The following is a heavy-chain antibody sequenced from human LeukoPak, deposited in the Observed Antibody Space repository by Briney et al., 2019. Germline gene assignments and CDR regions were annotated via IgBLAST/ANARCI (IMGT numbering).Heavy chain of an antibody. J-gene: IGHJ3*02. D-gene: IGHD3-22*01. Sequence: PSETLSLTCAVYGGSFSGYYWSWIRQPPGKGLEWIGYIYYSGSTNYNPSLKSRVTISVDTSKNQFSLKLSSVTAADTAVYYCAREGDYYDSRPDAFDIWGQGTMVTVSS. CDR3: AREGDYYDSRPDAFDI. CDR1: GGSFSGYY. V-gene: IGHV4-59*01. CDR2: IYYSGST.